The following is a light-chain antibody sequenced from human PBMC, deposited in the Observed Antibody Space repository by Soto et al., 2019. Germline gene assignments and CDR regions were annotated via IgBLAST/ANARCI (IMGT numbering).Light chain of an antibody. CDR2: YDS. CDR3: QVWDISSGHVV. CDR1: NIGSKS. J-gene: IGLJ3*02. Sequence: SYELTQPPSVSVAPGQTASVACGGSNIGSKSVHWYQKKSGQAPVLLMYYDSDRPSGIPERFSGSNSGNTATLTISRVEAGDEADYYCQVWDISSGHVVFGGGTKLTVL. V-gene: IGLV3-21*01.